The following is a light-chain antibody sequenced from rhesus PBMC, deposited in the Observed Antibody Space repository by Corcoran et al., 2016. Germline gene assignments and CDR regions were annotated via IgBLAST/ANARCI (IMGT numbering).Light chain of an antibody. Sequence: QAGLTQPPSVSKALRQTATLTCTGDSHNVGNEGAAWLQQHQGQPPKLLSYRNNKRPSGISERFSASRSGNTASLTITGLQPEDEADSYCSPCDSSLRAYIFGPGTRLTVL. J-gene: IGLJ1*01. CDR3: SPCDSSLRAYI. V-gene: IGLV10-114*01. CDR2: RNN. CDR1: SHNVGNEG.